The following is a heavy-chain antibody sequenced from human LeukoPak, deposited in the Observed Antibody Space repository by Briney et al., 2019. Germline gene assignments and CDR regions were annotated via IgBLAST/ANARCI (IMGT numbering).Heavy chain of an antibody. CDR2: ISSSSSYI. CDR3: ARSHIAVAGTFDY. V-gene: IGHV3-21*01. J-gene: IGHJ4*02. D-gene: IGHD6-19*01. CDR1: GFTFSSYS. Sequence: GGSLRLSCAASGFTFSSYSMNWVRQAPGKGLEWVSSISSSSSYIYYADSVKGRFTISRDNAKSSLYLQMNSLRAEDTAVYYCARSHIAVAGTFDYWGQGTLVTVSS.